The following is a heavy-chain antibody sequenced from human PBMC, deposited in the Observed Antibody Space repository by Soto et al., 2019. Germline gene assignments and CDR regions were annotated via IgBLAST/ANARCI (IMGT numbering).Heavy chain of an antibody. CDR3: RGYDFWSGYNGGYYYYGMDV. CDR1: GGSISSSSYY. Sequence: SETLSLTCTVSGGSISSSSYYWGWIRQPPGKGLEWIGSIYYSGSTYYNPSLTSRVTISVDTSKNRFSLKLSSVTAADTAVYYCRGYDFWSGYNGGYYYYGMDVWGQGTTVTGS. D-gene: IGHD3-3*01. V-gene: IGHV4-39*01. J-gene: IGHJ6*02. CDR2: IYYSGST.